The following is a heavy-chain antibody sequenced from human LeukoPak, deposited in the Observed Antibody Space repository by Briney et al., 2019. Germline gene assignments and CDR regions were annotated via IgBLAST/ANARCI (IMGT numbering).Heavy chain of an antibody. CDR2: ISDRGGST. V-gene: IGHV3-23*01. CDR1: GITLSNYG. J-gene: IGHJ6*02. D-gene: IGHD3-10*01. Sequence: GGSLRLSCAVSGITLSNYGMSWVRQAPGEGLEWVAGISDRGGSTKYADSVKGRFTISRDNAKNTLYLQMNSLRAEDTAVYYCARERGGNYYGSGRGVYYYGMDVWGQGTTVTVPS. CDR3: ARERGGNYYGSGRGVYYYGMDV.